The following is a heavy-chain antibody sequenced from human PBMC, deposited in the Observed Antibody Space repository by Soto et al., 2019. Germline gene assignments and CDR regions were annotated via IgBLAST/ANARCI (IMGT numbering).Heavy chain of an antibody. CDR1: GGSIISGGYY. V-gene: IGHV4-31*03. CDR2: IYYSGST. D-gene: IGHD3-22*01. CDR3: ARKVVTPYFDY. Sequence: SETLSLTCTVSGGSIISGGYYWIWIRQHPGKGLEWIGYIYYSGSTYYNPSLKSRVTISVDTSKNQFSLKLSSVTAADTAVYYCARKVVTPYFDYWGQGTLVTVSS. J-gene: IGHJ4*02.